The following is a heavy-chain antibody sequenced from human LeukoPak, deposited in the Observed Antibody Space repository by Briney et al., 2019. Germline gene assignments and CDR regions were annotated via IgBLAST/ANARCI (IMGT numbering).Heavy chain of an antibody. CDR2: INHSGST. CDR1: GGSFSGYY. Sequence: SETLSLTCAVYGGSFSGYYWSWIRQPPGKGLEWIGEINHSGSTNYNPSLKSRVTISVDTSKHQFSLKLSSVTAADTAVYYCARGGGGTTVTTWVLDYYYMDVWGKGTTVTVSS. J-gene: IGHJ6*03. D-gene: IGHD4-17*01. V-gene: IGHV4-34*01. CDR3: ARGGGGTTVTTWVLDYYYMDV.